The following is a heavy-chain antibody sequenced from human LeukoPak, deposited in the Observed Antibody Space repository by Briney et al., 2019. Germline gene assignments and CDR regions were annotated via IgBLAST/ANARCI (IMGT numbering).Heavy chain of an antibody. CDR2: IWYDGSNT. V-gene: IGHV3-33*01. CDR3: ARDRSIASDY. CDR1: GFSFSSYG. D-gene: IGHD6-6*01. J-gene: IGHJ4*02. Sequence: GRSLRLSCTASGFSFSSYGMHWVRQAPGKGLEWVASIWYDGSNTNYVDSVKGRFTTSRDNSKNTLYLQMNSLRAEDTAVYYCARDRSIASDYWGQGTLVTVSS.